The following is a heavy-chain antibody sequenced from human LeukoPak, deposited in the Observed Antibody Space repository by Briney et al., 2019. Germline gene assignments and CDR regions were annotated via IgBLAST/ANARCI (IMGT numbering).Heavy chain of an antibody. D-gene: IGHD2-8*01. Sequence: SETLSLTCAVSGGSVSSSGYYWSWIRQPPGKGLEWTAYIYYTGRTNYNPSLKSRVTISLDTSNSQFSLKLSSVTAADTAVYYCARRIESLYYFDYWGQGTLVTVSS. CDR1: GGSVSSSGYY. V-gene: IGHV4-61*08. CDR3: ARRIESLYYFDY. CDR2: IYYTGRT. J-gene: IGHJ4*02.